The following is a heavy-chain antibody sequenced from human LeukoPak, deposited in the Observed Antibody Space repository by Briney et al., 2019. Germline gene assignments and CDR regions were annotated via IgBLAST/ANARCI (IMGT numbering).Heavy chain of an antibody. CDR2: IRYDGSNK. V-gene: IGHV3-30*02. D-gene: IGHD2-2*02. J-gene: IGHJ6*03. CDR3: ARGGSCSSTSCYTHYYYYYMDV. CDR1: GFTFSSYG. Sequence: GGSLRLSCAASGFTFSSYGMHWVRRAPGNGLEWVAFIRYDGSNKYYADSVKGRFTISRDNSKNTLYLQMNSLRAEDTAVYYCARGGSCSSTSCYTHYYYYYMDVWGKGTTVTISS.